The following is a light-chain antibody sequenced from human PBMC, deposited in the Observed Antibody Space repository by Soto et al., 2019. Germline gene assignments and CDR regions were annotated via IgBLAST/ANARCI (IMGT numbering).Light chain of an antibody. CDR2: EVI. J-gene: IGLJ2*01. V-gene: IGLV2-14*01. Sequence: QSASVSGSPGQSITISCTGTSSDVGRYNYVSWYQQHPGRAPRLIIYEVINRPAGVSNRFSGSKSGNTASLTISGLQAADEADYYCCSYTRSSTLLFGGGTKLTVL. CDR3: CSYTRSSTLL. CDR1: SSDVGRYNY.